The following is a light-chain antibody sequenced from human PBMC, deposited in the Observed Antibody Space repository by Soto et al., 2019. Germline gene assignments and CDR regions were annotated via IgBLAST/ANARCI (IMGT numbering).Light chain of an antibody. J-gene: IGLJ1*01. V-gene: IGLV1-47*02. CDR2: SNN. CDR1: SANIGNNY. Sequence: SVLTQPPSASGTPGQRVTISCSGRSANIGNNYVCWYQQLPGTAPKLLIYSNNQRPSGVPDRFSGSKSGTSASLAISGLRSEDEADYYCVSWDDSLSGLVFGTGTKVTV. CDR3: VSWDDSLSGLV.